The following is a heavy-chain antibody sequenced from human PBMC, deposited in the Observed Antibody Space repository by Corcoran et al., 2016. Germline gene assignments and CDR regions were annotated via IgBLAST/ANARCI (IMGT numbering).Heavy chain of an antibody. D-gene: IGHD3-10*01. Sequence: EVQLVESGGGLVQPGRSLRLSCTASGFTFGDYAMSWFRQAPGKGLEWVGFIRSKAYGGTTEYAASVKGRFTISRDDSKSIAYLQMNSLKTEDTAVYYCTRDYYGSGSYFFDDWGQGTLVTVSS. J-gene: IGHJ4*02. CDR3: TRDYYGSGSYFFDD. CDR1: GFTFGDYA. CDR2: IRSKAYGGTT. V-gene: IGHV3-49*03.